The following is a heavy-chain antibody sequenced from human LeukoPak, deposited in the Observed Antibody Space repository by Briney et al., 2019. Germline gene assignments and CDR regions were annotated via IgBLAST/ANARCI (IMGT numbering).Heavy chain of an antibody. CDR1: GGSISSYY. CDR2: IYYSGST. Sequence: PSETLSLTCTVSGGSISSYYWSWIRQPPGKGLEWIGYIYYSGSTNYNPSLKSRVTISVDTSKNQFSLKLSSVTAADTAVYYCARVGYYYDSSGYYYYYYGMDVWGQGTTVTVSS. J-gene: IGHJ6*02. V-gene: IGHV4-59*01. D-gene: IGHD3-22*01. CDR3: ARVGYYYDSSGYYYYYYGMDV.